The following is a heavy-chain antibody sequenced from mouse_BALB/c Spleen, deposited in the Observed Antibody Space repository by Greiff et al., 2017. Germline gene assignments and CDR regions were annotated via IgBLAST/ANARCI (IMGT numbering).Heavy chain of an antibody. V-gene: IGHV1S29*02. CDR2: IYPYNGGT. J-gene: IGHJ3*01. CDR3: ARWGITGPWFAY. Sequence: EVQRVESGPELVKPGASVKISCKASGYTFTDYNMHWVKQSHGKSLEWIGYIYPYNGGTGYNQKFKSKATLTVDNSSSTAYMELRSLTSEDSAVYYCARWGITGPWFAYWGQGTLVTVSA. D-gene: IGHD2-4*01. CDR1: GYTFTDYN.